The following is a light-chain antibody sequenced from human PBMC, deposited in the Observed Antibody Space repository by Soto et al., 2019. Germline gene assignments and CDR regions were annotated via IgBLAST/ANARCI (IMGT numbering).Light chain of an antibody. V-gene: IGKV3-20*01. CDR1: QSVSTY. J-gene: IGKJ5*01. Sequence: EIVLTQSPATLSLSPGERATLSCRASQSVSTYLAWYQQKPGQAPRLLIYGASSRATGIPDRFSGSGSGTDFTLTISRLEPEDFAVYYCQHYGNTPPSVTFGPGTRLEIK. CDR2: GAS. CDR3: QHYGNTPPSVT.